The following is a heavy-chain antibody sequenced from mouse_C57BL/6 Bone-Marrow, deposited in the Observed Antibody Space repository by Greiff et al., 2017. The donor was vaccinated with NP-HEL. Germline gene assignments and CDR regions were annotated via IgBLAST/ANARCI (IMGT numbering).Heavy chain of an antibody. Sequence: EVKLVESGGGLVKPGGSLKLSCAASGFTFSDYGMHWVRQAPEKGLEWVAYISSGSSTIYYADTVKGRFTISRDNAKNTLFLQITSLRSEDTAMYYCARGLLRYFDYWGQGTTLTVSS. CDR1: GFTFSDYG. CDR2: ISSGSSTI. CDR3: ARGLLRYFDY. J-gene: IGHJ2*01. D-gene: IGHD1-1*01. V-gene: IGHV5-17*01.